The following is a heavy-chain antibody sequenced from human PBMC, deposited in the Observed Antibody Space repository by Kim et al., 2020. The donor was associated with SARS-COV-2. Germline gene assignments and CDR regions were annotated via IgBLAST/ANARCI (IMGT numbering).Heavy chain of an antibody. CDR3: ARIYCITMVRGVIRCYYGMDV. CDR2: IKQDGSEK. V-gene: IGHV3-7*01. Sequence: GGSLRLSCAASGFTFSSYWMSWVRQAPGKGLEWVANIKQDGSEKYYVDSVKGRFTISRDNAKNSLYLQMNSLRAEDTAVYYCARIYCITMVRGVIRCYYGMDVWGQGTTVTVSS. J-gene: IGHJ6*02. D-gene: IGHD3-10*01. CDR1: GFTFSSYW.